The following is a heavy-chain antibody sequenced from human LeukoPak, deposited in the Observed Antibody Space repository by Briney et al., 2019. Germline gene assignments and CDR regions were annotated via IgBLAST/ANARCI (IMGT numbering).Heavy chain of an antibody. V-gene: IGHV4-59*01. CDR1: GGSISGYY. CDR3: ARASSGYDTFDI. CDR2: IYYSGST. Sequence: PSETLSLTRTVSGGSISGYYWSWIRQPPGKGLEWIGYIYYSGSTNYNPSLKSRVTISVDTSKNQFSLKLSSVTAADTAVYYCARASSGYDTFDIWGQGTMVTVSS. D-gene: IGHD5-12*01. J-gene: IGHJ3*02.